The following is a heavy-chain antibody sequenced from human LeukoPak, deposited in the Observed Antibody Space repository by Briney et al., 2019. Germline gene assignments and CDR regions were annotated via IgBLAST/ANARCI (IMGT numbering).Heavy chain of an antibody. J-gene: IGHJ4*02. D-gene: IGHD3-16*01. V-gene: IGHV3-48*01. Sequence: GGSLRLSCAASGFTFSSYSINWVRQAPGKGLEWVSYISSSGTTIYYADSVKGRFTISRDNAKNSLYLQMNSLRAEDTAVYYCARSNYVWDYWVQGTLVTVSS. CDR3: ARSNYVWDY. CDR1: GFTFSSYS. CDR2: ISSSGTTI.